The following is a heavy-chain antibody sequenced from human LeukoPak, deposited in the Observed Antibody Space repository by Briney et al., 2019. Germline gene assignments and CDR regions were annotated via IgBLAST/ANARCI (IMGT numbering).Heavy chain of an antibody. J-gene: IGHJ4*02. CDR3: ASLGYCRSTSCYEHY. D-gene: IGHD2-2*01. V-gene: IGHV1-69*13. CDR1: GGTFSSYA. CDR2: IIPIFGTA. Sequence: SVKVSCKASGGTFSSYAISWVRQAPGQGLEWMGGIIPIFGTANYAQKFQGRVTITADESTSTAYMELSSLRSEDTAVYYCASLGYCRSTSCYEHYWGQRTLVTVSS.